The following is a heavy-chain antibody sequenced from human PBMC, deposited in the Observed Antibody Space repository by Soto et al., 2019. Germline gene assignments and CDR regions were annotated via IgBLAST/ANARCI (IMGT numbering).Heavy chain of an antibody. CDR2: IKQDGSEK. D-gene: IGHD3-22*01. CDR3: ARGDDSSVHAFDI. J-gene: IGHJ3*02. Sequence: EVQLVESGGGLVQPGGSLRLSCAASGFTFSSYWMSWVRQAPGKGLEWVANIKQDGSEKYYVDSVKGRFTTSRDNAKNSLYLQMNSLRAEDTAVYYCARGDDSSVHAFDIWGQGTMVTVSS. CDR1: GFTFSSYW. V-gene: IGHV3-7*01.